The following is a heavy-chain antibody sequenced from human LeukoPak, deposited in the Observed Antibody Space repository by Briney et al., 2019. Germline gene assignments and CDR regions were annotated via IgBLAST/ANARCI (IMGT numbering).Heavy chain of an antibody. J-gene: IGHJ4*02. D-gene: IGHD3-3*01. CDR3: ARIGVVTSPPEYYFDY. Sequence: SVKVSCKASGGTFSSYAISWVRQAPGQGLEWMGGIIPIFGTANYAQKFQGRVTVTADESTSTAYMELSSLRSEDTAVYYCARIGVVTSPPEYYFDYWGQGTLVTVSS. CDR1: GGTFSSYA. V-gene: IGHV1-69*01. CDR2: IIPIFGTA.